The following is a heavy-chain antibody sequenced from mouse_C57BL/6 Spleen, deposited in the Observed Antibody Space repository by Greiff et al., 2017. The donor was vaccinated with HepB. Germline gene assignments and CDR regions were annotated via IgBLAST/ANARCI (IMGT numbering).Heavy chain of an antibody. V-gene: IGHV1-7*01. J-gene: IGHJ2*01. D-gene: IGHD1-1*01. CDR3: ARDTTIVAYYFDY. CDR2: INPSSGYT. CDR1: GYTFTSYW. Sequence: VQLQQSGAELAKPGASVKLSCKASGYTFTSYWMHWVKQRPGQGLEWIGYINPSSGYTKYNQKFKDKATLTADKSSSTADMQLSSLTYEDSAVYYCARDTTIVAYYFDYWGQGTTLTVSS.